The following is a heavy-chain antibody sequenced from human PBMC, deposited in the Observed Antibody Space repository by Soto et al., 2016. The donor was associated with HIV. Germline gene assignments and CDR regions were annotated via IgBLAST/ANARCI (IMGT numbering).Heavy chain of an antibody. Sequence: QVQLVQSGAEVKKPGSSVKVSCKASGGTFSSYAISWVRQAPGQGLEWMGGIIPILGIANYAQKFQGRVTITADKSTSTAYMELSSLRSEDTAVYYCAGGGCQLLLYYYYYYMDVWGKGTTVTASS. CDR1: GGTFSSYA. CDR2: IIPILGIA. D-gene: IGHD2-15*01. CDR3: AGGGCQLLLYYYYYYMDV. V-gene: IGHV1-69*10. J-gene: IGHJ6*03.